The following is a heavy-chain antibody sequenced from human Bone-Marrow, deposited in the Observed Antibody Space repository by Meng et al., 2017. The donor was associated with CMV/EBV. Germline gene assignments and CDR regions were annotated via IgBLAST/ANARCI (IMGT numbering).Heavy chain of an antibody. J-gene: IGHJ4*02. CDR3: ASRGGAEDIDY. Sequence: GESLKISCAAPGFSFSDYSMNWVRQAPGKGLEWVAVISYDGSNKYYADSVKGRFTISRDNSKNTLYLQMNSLRAEDTAVYYCASRGGAEDIDYWGQGTLVTVSS. V-gene: IGHV3-30*03. CDR1: GFSFSDYS. D-gene: IGHD3-10*01. CDR2: ISYDGSNK.